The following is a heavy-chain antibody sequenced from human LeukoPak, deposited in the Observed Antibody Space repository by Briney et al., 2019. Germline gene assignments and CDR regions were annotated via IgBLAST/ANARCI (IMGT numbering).Heavy chain of an antibody. V-gene: IGHV4-59*08. J-gene: IGHJ4*02. CDR1: GGPISNYY. Sequence: PSETLSLTCSVSGGPISNYYWSWIRQPPGKGLEWIGYIHYSGITKYNPSVKSRVTISLDTSKTQFSLKLSSVTAADTAVYYCASSGNYYFTLDYWGQGTLVTVSS. CDR2: IHYSGIT. CDR3: ASSGNYYFTLDY. D-gene: IGHD3-10*01.